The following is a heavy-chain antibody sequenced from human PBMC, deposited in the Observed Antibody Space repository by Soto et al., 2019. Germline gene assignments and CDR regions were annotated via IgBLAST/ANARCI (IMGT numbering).Heavy chain of an antibody. Sequence: VESLKISCKASGYNFTAFWIHCLRQMPGKGLEWLGKIDPSDSYTNYSPSFEGHVTISTDNSITTAYLQWSSLRASDTALYFCARVHKNWFDSWAQGTMVTVSS. CDR3: ARVHKNWFDS. V-gene: IGHV5-10-1*01. CDR1: GYNFTAFW. CDR2: IDPSDSYT. J-gene: IGHJ5*01.